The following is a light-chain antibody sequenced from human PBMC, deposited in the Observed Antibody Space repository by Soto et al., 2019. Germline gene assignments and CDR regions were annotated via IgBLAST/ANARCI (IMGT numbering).Light chain of an antibody. Sequence: EVVMTQSPLSLPVTLGQPASISCRSSRSLAYIDGNTYLNWFHQRPGQSPRRLIYYVSKGDSGVPDRFSGSGSGSDFTLNISRVEAEDVGIYYCMQGTHWPPYTFGQGTKLEIK. J-gene: IGKJ2*01. CDR2: YVS. V-gene: IGKV2-30*01. CDR1: RSLAYIDGNTY. CDR3: MQGTHWPPYT.